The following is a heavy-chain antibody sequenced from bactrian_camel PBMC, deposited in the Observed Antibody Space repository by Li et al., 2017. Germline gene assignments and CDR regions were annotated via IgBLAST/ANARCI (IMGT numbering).Heavy chain of an antibody. J-gene: IGHJ4*01. CDR1: GFAFSDYD. CDR2: IGNSAGRNT. Sequence: QVQLVESGGELVQPGGSLRLSCAASGFAFSDYDLTWVRQAAGKGLDWIATIGNSAGRNTFVADSVKDRFTISRDNAKNTLYLQMNSLKTEDTAVYYCARGPENLWEYGYWCQGTQVTVS. V-gene: IGHV3S39*01. CDR3: ARGPENLWEYGY.